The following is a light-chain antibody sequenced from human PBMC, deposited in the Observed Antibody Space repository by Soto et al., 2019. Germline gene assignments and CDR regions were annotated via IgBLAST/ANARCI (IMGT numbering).Light chain of an antibody. CDR1: SSDVGGYDY. V-gene: IGLV2-14*01. CDR3: SSYTGSTTFV. CDR2: DVY. J-gene: IGLJ1*01. Sequence: QSVLTQPASVSGSPGQSITISCTGTSSDVGGYDYVSWYQQLPGKAPKLLIYDVYNRPSGVSHRFSGSKSGNTASLTISGLQAEDEADYYCSSYTGSTTFVFGTGTKVIVL.